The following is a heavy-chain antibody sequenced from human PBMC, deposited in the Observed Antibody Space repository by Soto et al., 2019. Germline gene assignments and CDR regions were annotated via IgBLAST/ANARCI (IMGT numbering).Heavy chain of an antibody. Sequence: SETLSLTCTVSGGSISSYYWSWIRQPAGKGLEWIGRIYTSGSTNYNPSLKSRVTMSVDTSKNQFSLKLSSVTAADTAVYYCARDLGNKPHYYYYGMDVWGQGTTVTVSS. CDR1: GGSISSYY. J-gene: IGHJ6*02. D-gene: IGHD3-16*01. CDR3: ARDLGNKPHYYYYGMDV. V-gene: IGHV4-4*07. CDR2: IYTSGST.